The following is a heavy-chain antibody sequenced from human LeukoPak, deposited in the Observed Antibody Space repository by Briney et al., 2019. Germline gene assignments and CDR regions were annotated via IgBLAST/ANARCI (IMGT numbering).Heavy chain of an antibody. CDR1: GYTFTGYY. V-gene: IGHV1-2*02. J-gene: IGHJ4*02. CDR3: ARDLIGDFYGSGQDY. CDR2: INPNSGGT. Sequence: GASVKVSCKASGYTFTGYYMHWVRQAPGQGLEWMGWINPNSGGTNYAQKLQGRVTMTRDTSISTAYMELSRLRSEDTAVYYCARDLIGDFYGSGQDYWGQGTLVTVSS. D-gene: IGHD3-10*01.